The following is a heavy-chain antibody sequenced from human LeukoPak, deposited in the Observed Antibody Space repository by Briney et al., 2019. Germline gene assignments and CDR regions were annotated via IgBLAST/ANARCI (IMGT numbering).Heavy chain of an antibody. CDR1: GGSISSYY. CDR2: IYYSGST. CDR3: GGRRGGGYFDY. V-gene: IGHV4-59*01. J-gene: IGHJ4*02. Sequence: PSETLSLTCTVSGGSISSYYWSWLRQPPGKGLEWIGYIYYSGSTNYNPSLKSRVTISVDTSKNQFSLKLSSVTAADTAVYYGGGRRGGGYFDYWGQGTLVTVSS. D-gene: IGHD3-16*01.